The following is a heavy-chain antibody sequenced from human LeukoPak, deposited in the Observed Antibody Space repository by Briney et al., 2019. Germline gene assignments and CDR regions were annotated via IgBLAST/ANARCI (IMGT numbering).Heavy chain of an antibody. V-gene: IGHV3-23*01. CDR1: GFTFSSYA. J-gene: IGHJ3*02. CDR2: ISGSGGST. CDR3: SGPHLTGYSGSLFQAFDI. Sequence: PGGSLRLSCAASGFTFSSYAMSWVRQAPGKGLEWVSAISGSGGSTYYADSVKGRFTISRDNSKNTLYLQMNSLRAEDTAVYYCSGPHLTGYSGSLFQAFDIWGQGTMVTVSS. D-gene: IGHD6-13*01.